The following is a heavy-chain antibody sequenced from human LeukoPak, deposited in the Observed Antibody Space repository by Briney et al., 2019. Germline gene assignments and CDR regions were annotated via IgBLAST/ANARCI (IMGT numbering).Heavy chain of an antibody. CDR1: GGTFSSYA. CDR2: IIPIFGTA. J-gene: IGHJ4*02. V-gene: IGHV1-69*05. D-gene: IGHD3-22*01. CDR3: ARAVGASYYYHSRDYFDY. Sequence: SVKVSCKASGGTFSSYAISWVRQAPGQGLEWMGRIIPIFGTANYAQKFQGRVTITTDESTSTAYMELSSLRSEDTAVYYCARAVGASYYYHSRDYFDYWGQGTLVTVSS.